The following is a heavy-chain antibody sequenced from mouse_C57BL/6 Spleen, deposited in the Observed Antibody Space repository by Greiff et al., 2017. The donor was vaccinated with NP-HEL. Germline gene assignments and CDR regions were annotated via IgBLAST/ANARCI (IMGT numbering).Heavy chain of an antibody. V-gene: IGHV1-81*01. D-gene: IGHD1-1*02. Sequence: VQLQQSGAELARPGASVKLSCKASGYTFTSYGISWVKQRTGQGLEWIGEIYPRSGNTYYNEKFKGKATLTADKSSSTAYMELRILTSEDSAVYFCENYGSSYGYFDVWGTGTTVTVSS. CDR3: ENYGSSYGYFDV. CDR1: GYTFTSYG. J-gene: IGHJ1*03. CDR2: IYPRSGNT.